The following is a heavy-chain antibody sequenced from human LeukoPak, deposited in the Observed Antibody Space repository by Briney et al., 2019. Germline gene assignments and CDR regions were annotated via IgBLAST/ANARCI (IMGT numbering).Heavy chain of an antibody. CDR2: ISSSSSTI. J-gene: IGHJ4*02. CDR1: GFTFSSYA. CDR3: ARDRRQTLPD. Sequence: GGSLRLSCAASGFTFSSYAMNWVRQAPGKGLEWLSYISSSSSTIYYADSVKGRFTISRDNAKDSLYLQMNSLGAEDTAVYYCARDRRQTLPDWGQGTLVTVSS. V-gene: IGHV3-48*01.